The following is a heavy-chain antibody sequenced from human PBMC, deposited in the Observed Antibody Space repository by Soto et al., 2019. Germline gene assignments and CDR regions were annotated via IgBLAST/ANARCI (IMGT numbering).Heavy chain of an antibody. Sequence: ASVKVSCKASGGTFSSYAISWVRQAPGQGLEWMGGIIPIFGTANYAQKFQGRVTITADESTSTAYMELSSLRSEDTAVYYCASREDIVVVPAATLYYYYYGMDVWGQGTTVTVSS. CDR3: ASREDIVVVPAATLYYYYYGMDV. J-gene: IGHJ6*02. D-gene: IGHD2-2*01. CDR2: IIPIFGTA. V-gene: IGHV1-69*13. CDR1: GGTFSSYA.